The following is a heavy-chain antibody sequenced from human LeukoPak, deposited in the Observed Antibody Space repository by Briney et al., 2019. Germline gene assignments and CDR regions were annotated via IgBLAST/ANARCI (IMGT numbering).Heavy chain of an antibody. V-gene: IGHV4-39*07. CDR2: IYYSGST. CDR3: ARFVQEDYYDSSGYYYDY. CDR1: GGSISSSSYH. D-gene: IGHD3-22*01. Sequence: PSETLSLTCTVSGGSISSSSYHWGWIRQPPGKGLEWIGSIYYSGSTYYNPSLKSRVTISVDTSKNQFSLKLSSVTAADTAVYYCARFVQEDYYDSSGYYYDYWGQGTLVTVSS. J-gene: IGHJ4*02.